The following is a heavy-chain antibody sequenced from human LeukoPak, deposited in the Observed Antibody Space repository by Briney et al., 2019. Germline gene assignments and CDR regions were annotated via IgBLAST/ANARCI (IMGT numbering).Heavy chain of an antibody. CDR1: GYTFTSYG. D-gene: IGHD3-22*01. V-gene: IGHV1-69*13. CDR2: ITAIFRTT. Sequence: SVKVSCKASGYTFTSYGISWVRQAPGQGLEWMGGITAIFRTTNYAQKFQGRVTITADESMSTVYMELSSLRSEDTAVYYCARHSGYHSTMYLDYWGQGTPVTVSS. J-gene: IGHJ4*02. CDR3: ARHSGYHSTMYLDY.